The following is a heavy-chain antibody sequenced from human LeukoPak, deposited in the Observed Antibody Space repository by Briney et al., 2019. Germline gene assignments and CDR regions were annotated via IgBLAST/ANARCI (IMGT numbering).Heavy chain of an antibody. J-gene: IGHJ4*02. D-gene: IGHD1-26*01. CDR3: ARQRGQWELPYYDY. V-gene: IGHV3-66*04. Sequence: QSGGSLRLSCAASGFTVSSNYMSWVRQAPGKGLEWVSVIYSGGSTYYADSVKGRFTISRDNSKNTLYLQMNSLRAEDTAVYYCARQRGQWELPYYDYWGQGTLVTVSS. CDR1: GFTVSSNY. CDR2: IYSGGST.